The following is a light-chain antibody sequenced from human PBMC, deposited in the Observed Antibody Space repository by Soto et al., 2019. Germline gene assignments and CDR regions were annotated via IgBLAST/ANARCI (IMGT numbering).Light chain of an antibody. CDR3: LRYGDSPPAYT. CDR1: QSVSSRN. CDR2: GAS. V-gene: IGKV3-20*01. J-gene: IGKJ2*01. Sequence: EIVLTQSPGTVSLSPGERATLSCRASQSVSSRNLAWYRQKPAQAPSLLIFGASNRATGIPDRISGSGSGTEFTLTISRLEPEDCTVYYCLRYGDSPPAYTFGQGTKLEIK.